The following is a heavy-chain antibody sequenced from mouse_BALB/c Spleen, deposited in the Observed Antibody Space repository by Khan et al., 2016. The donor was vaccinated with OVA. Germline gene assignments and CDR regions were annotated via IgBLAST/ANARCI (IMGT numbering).Heavy chain of an antibody. CDR3: VRGGKFAY. CDR1: GYTFTDYA. J-gene: IGHJ3*01. CDR2: ISTYYGDA. V-gene: IGHV1S137*01. Sequence: QIQLVQSGAELVRPGVSVKISCKGSGYTFTDYAMHWVKQGHAKSLEWIGVISTYYGDADYNQKFQGKASMTVDRSSSTVYMELARLTSEDSAIYYCVRGGKFAYWGQGTLVTVSA. D-gene: IGHD1-1*02.